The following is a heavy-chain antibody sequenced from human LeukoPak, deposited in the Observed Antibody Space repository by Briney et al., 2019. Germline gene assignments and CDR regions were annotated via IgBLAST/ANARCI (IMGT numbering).Heavy chain of an antibody. CDR2: IVDTGENT. Sequence: GGSLRLSCAASGFTSSRYAMSWVRQAPGKGLEWVSAIVDTGENTFYADSVKGRFTISRDNSKDTLFLHMNSLRAEDSAVYFCAKAPSTWELYDYWGQGTLVTVSS. V-gene: IGHV3-23*01. J-gene: IGHJ4*02. CDR1: GFTSSRYA. CDR3: AKAPSTWELYDY. D-gene: IGHD1-26*01.